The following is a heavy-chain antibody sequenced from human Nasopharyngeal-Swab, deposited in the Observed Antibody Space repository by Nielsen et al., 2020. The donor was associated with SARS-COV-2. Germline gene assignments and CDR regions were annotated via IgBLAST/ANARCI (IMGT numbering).Heavy chain of an antibody. D-gene: IGHD1-26*01. CDR3: AREGSGSYSSWFDP. Sequence: ASVKVSCKASGYTFTSYGISWVRQAPGQGLEWMGRISAYNGNTNYAQKLQGRVTMTTDTSTSTAYMELRSLRSDDTAVYYCAREGSGSYSSWFDPWGQGTLVTVSS. V-gene: IGHV1-18*01. J-gene: IGHJ5*02. CDR2: ISAYNGNT. CDR1: GYTFTSYG.